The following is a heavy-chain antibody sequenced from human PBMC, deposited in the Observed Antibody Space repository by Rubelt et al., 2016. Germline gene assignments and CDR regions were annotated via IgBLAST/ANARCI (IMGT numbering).Heavy chain of an antibody. CDR1: GFSFSDYY. J-gene: IGHJ4*02. V-gene: IGHV3-11*01. CDR2: ISSSGSTI. D-gene: IGHD2-2*01. Sequence: VESGGGLVKPGGSLRLSCAASGFSFSDYYMSWVRQAPGKGLEWLSYISSSGSTIYYGDSVKGRFTISRDNAKNTLYLQMSRLRAEDTAVYYCAKDSAYCSSTSCYVGWEDYWGQGTLVTVSS. CDR3: AKDSAYCSSTSCYVGWEDY.